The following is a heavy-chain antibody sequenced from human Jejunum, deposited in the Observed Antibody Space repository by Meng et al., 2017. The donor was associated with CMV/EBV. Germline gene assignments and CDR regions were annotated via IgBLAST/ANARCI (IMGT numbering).Heavy chain of an antibody. CDR2: IGRSPDYI. V-gene: IGHV3-21*06. Sequence: CAASGFTFSAYTMTWVRQAPGKGQEWVSSIGRSPDYIHYADSLKGRFIISRDNAKSSLYLDMNSLRADDTAVYYCATEAQLPPRIDFWGQGTLVTVSS. CDR1: GFTFSAYT. D-gene: IGHD2-2*01. J-gene: IGHJ4*02. CDR3: ATEAQLPPRIDF.